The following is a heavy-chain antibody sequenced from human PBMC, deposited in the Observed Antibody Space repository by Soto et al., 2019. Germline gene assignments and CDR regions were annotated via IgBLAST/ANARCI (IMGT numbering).Heavy chain of an antibody. J-gene: IGHJ6*02. CDR2: IDTAGDT. CDR1: GFTFSSYD. V-gene: IGHV3-13*01. D-gene: IGHD1-20*01. Sequence: EEQLVESGGGLVQPGGSLRLSCAASGFTFSSYDMHWVRQVTGKGLEWVSGIDTAGDTYYAGSVKGRFTISREIAKNSLYLQKNTLRAEDTAVYYCARVKYIRPYHYHYGLDVWGQGTTVTVSS. CDR3: ARVKYIRPYHYHYGLDV.